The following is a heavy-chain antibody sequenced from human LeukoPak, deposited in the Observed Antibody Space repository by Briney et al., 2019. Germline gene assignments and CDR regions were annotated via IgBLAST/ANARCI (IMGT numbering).Heavy chain of an antibody. D-gene: IGHD1-26*01. CDR2: IYYSGST. CDR1: GGSISSSRYY. CDR3: ARDASPRVGATEGWDY. V-gene: IGHV4-39*07. J-gene: IGHJ4*02. Sequence: SETLSLTRTVSGGSISSSRYYWGGIRDPRGKGLEWFGSIYYSGSTHYTPSLRSRVTISVGTSKNQFSLKLSSVTAADTAVYYCARDASPRVGATEGWDYWGQGTLVTVSA.